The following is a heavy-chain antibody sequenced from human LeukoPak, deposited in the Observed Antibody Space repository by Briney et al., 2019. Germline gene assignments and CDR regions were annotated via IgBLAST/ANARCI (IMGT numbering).Heavy chain of an antibody. D-gene: IGHD6-13*01. Sequence: SETLSLTCTVSGGSISSSSYYWGWIRQPPGKGLEWIGSIYYSGSTYYNPSLKSRVTISVDTSKNQFSLKLSSVTAADTAVYYCARAFTRGAAAGGFDYWGQGTLVTVSS. V-gene: IGHV4-39*07. J-gene: IGHJ4*02. CDR1: GGSISSSSYY. CDR2: IYYSGST. CDR3: ARAFTRGAAAGGFDY.